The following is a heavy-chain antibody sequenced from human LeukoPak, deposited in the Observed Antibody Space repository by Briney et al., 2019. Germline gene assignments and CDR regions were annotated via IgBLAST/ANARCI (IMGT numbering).Heavy chain of an antibody. CDR1: GYTFIYYY. V-gene: IGHV1-46*01. D-gene: IGHD3-10*01. CDR3: ARDGGSYYWFDP. CDR2: INANDGGK. Sequence: ASVKVSCKASGYTFIYYYMHWGRQAHGQGHEWMGIINANDGGKTYARKFQGRLTLTRDTSTSTVFLELSSLRSEDTAVYYCARDGGSYYWFDPWGQGTLVTVSS. J-gene: IGHJ5*02.